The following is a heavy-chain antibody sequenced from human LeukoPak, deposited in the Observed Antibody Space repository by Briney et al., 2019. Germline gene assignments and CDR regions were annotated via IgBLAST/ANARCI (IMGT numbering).Heavy chain of an antibody. CDR2: SGSGGST. D-gene: IGHD3-16*01. CDR1: GFTFSSYS. Sequence: PGGSLRLSCAASGFTFSSYSMSWVRQAPGKGLEWVSSSGSGGSTYYADSVKGRFTISRDNSKNTLFLQMNSLKADDTAVYYCAKGGGGVLASWGQGTLVTVSS. V-gene: IGHV3-23*01. CDR3: AKGGGGVLAS. J-gene: IGHJ4*02.